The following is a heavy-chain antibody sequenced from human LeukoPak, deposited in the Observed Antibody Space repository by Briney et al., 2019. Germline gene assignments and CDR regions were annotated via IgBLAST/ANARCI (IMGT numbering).Heavy chain of an antibody. CDR1: GGSISSLY. CDR2: AYYSGST. J-gene: IGHJ4*01. V-gene: IGHV4-59*08. D-gene: IGHD1-26*01. Sequence: SETLSLSCTVSGGSISSLYWSWIRQPPGKGLEWIGYAYYSGSTTYNPSLKSRVTISVDTSKNQFSLRLSSVTAADTAVYYCMMFSGNFEYYLYSWGQGTLVTVPS. CDR3: MMFSGNFEYYLYS.